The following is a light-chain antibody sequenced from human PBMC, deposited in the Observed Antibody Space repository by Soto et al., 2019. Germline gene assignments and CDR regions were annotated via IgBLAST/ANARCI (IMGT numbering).Light chain of an antibody. CDR1: QIISSW. CDR2: DAA. Sequence: DIQMTQSPSTLSASVGDRVTITCRASQIISSWLAWYQQKPGKAPKLLIYDAASLESGVPSRFSGSGSGTEFALTISSLQPDDFATYYCQQYTQGATLGGGTKVDIK. V-gene: IGKV1-5*01. J-gene: IGKJ4*01. CDR3: QQYTQGAT.